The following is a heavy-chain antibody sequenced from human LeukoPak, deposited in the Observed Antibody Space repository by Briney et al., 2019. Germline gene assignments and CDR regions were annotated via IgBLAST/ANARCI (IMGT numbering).Heavy chain of an antibody. V-gene: IGHV3-9*01. CDR2: IRWNSGRI. J-gene: IGHJ4*02. CDR1: GFTFDDYS. CDR3: AKDMAGTFDY. Sequence: GRSLRLSCAASGFTFDDYSAQWVRHAPGKGLEWVSGIRWNSGRIGYTDSVKGRFTISRDNAKNSLYLQMNSLRAEDTALYYCAKDMAGTFDYWGQGTLVTVSS. D-gene: IGHD1-7*01.